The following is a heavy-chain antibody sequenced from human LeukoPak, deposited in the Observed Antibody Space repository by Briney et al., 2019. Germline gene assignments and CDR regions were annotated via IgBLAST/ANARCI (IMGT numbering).Heavy chain of an antibody. CDR1: GFTFSNYA. Sequence: GGSLRLSCAASGFTFSNYAMSWVRQAPGRGLEWVSAISTSGSSTYYADSVKGRFTISRDNSKNTLHLQMNSLRAEDTAVYHCARQLGYCSDGSCYFDYWGQGTLVTVSS. J-gene: IGHJ4*02. D-gene: IGHD2-15*01. CDR2: ISTSGSST. CDR3: ARQLGYCSDGSCYFDY. V-gene: IGHV3-23*01.